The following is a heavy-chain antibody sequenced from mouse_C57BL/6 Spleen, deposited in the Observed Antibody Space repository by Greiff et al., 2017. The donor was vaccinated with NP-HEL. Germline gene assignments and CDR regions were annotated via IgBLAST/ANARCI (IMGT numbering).Heavy chain of an antibody. CDR1: GFTFSDYG. CDR2: ISSGSSTI. V-gene: IGHV5-17*01. D-gene: IGHD2-12*01. CDR3: ARRDYYIAMDY. Sequence: EVQLVESGGGLVKPGGSLKLSCAASGFTFSDYGMHWVRQAPEKGLEWVAYISSGSSTIYYADTVKGRFTISRDNAKNTLFLQMTRLRSEDTAMYYCARRDYYIAMDYWGQGTSVTVSS. J-gene: IGHJ4*01.